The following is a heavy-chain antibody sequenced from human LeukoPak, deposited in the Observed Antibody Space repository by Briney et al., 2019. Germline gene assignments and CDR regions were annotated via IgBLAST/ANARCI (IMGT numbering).Heavy chain of an antibody. J-gene: IGHJ4*02. Sequence: GGSLRLSCAASGFTFSSYAMSWVRQAPGKGLEWVSAISGSGGSTYYADSVKGRFTISRDNSKNTLYLQMNSLRAEDTAVYYCAKRLRYIVVVPAAAFDYWGQGTLVTVPS. CDR2: ISGSGGST. D-gene: IGHD2-2*01. CDR3: AKRLRYIVVVPAAAFDY. CDR1: GFTFSSYA. V-gene: IGHV3-23*01.